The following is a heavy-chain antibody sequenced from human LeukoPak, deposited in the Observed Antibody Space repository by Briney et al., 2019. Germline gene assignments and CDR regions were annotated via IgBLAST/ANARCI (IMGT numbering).Heavy chain of an antibody. D-gene: IGHD3-22*01. CDR1: GYTLTELS. V-gene: IGHV1-24*01. Sequence: ASVEVSCKVSGYTLTELSMHWVRQAPGKGLEWMGGFDPEDGETIYAQKFQGRVTMTEDTSTDTAYMELSSLRSEDTAVYYCATAVGDYYDSSGYPLSRLIFDYWGQGTLVTVSS. CDR2: FDPEDGET. J-gene: IGHJ4*02. CDR3: ATAVGDYYDSSGYPLSRLIFDY.